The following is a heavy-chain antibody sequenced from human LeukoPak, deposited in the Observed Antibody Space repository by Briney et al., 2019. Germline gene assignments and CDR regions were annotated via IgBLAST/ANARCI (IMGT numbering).Heavy chain of an antibody. CDR3: ARGTRERYYYYYYGMDV. D-gene: IGHD1-1*01. Sequence: PSETLSLTCAVYGGSFSGYYWSWIRQPPGEGLEWIGEINHSGSTNYNPSLKSRVTISVDTSKNQFSLKLSSVAAADTAVYYCARGTRERYYYYYYGMDVWGQGTTVTVSS. CDR1: GGSFSGYY. V-gene: IGHV4-34*01. J-gene: IGHJ6*02. CDR2: INHSGST.